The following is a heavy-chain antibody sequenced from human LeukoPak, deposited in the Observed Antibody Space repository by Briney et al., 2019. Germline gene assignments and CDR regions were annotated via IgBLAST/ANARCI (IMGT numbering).Heavy chain of an antibody. V-gene: IGHV3-9*01. D-gene: IGHD3-10*01. CDR3: AREGNLVRGDIGYFDH. Sequence: GGSLRLSCAGSGFIFNNYAMHWVRQPPGKGLEWVSGISWNSGSIDYADSVKGRFTISRDNAKNSLYLQMNSLRTEDTAVYYCAREGNLVRGDIGYFDHWGQGALVTVSS. J-gene: IGHJ4*02. CDR2: ISWNSGSI. CDR1: GFIFNNYA.